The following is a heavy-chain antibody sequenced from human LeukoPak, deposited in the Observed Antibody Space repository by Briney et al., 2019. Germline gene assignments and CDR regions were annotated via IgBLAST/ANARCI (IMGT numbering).Heavy chain of an antibody. CDR2: ISSSGSAT. Sequence: GGSLRLSCAASGFTFSSNAMNWVRQGPGKGLEWVAAISSSGSATYYADSVKGRFTISRGNSKNTLYLQMNSLRAGDTALYYCAKDGGAGFDPWGQGTLVTVSS. CDR3: AKDGGAGFDP. CDR1: GFTFSSNA. J-gene: IGHJ5*02. D-gene: IGHD3-16*01. V-gene: IGHV3-23*01.